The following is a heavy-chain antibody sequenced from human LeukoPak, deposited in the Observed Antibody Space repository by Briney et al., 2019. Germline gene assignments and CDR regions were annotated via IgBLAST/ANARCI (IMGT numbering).Heavy chain of an antibody. CDR2: ISGGSDYI. V-gene: IGHV3-21*01. CDR1: GFIFSSYS. J-gene: IGHJ4*02. CDR3: ARECSGGTCY. D-gene: IGHD2-15*01. Sequence: PGGSLRLSCAASGFIFSSYSMNWVRQAPGKGLEWVSSISGGSDYIFYADSVKGRFTISRDNAKNSLYLQMNSLRAEDTAVYYCARECSGGTCYWGQGTLVTVSS.